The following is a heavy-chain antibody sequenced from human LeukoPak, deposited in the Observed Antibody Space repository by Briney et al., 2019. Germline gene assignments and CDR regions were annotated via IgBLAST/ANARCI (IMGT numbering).Heavy chain of an antibody. CDR1: GTPFTSAW. V-gene: IGHV3-7*01. D-gene: IGHD5-18*01. CDR3: ADLGYTD. CDR2: IRSDASYK. Sequence: GSLRLSFTASGTPFTSAWMSWVRPAPGKGLEWVATIRSDASYKHYVDSVRGRFTISRGNAKNSLYLEMSALRVEDTAVYYCADLGYTDCGQGTLVTVSS. J-gene: IGHJ4*02.